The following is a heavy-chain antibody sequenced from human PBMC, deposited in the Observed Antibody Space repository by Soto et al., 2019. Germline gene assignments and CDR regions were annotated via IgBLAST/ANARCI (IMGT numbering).Heavy chain of an antibody. CDR2: IRSKTDGGTT. CDR1: VITFSNTW. D-gene: IGHD6-13*01. CDR3: TTTRPGTNVFDN. J-gene: IGHJ3*02. V-gene: IGHV3-15*01. Sequence: GGYLRLCCAASVITFSNTWLNWVRQAPGKGLEYIGRIRSKTDGGTTEYAARVEGRFTISRDDSKNTLYLQMGGPKTEDTAVYYCTTTRPGTNVFDNWGQGTLVTVSS.